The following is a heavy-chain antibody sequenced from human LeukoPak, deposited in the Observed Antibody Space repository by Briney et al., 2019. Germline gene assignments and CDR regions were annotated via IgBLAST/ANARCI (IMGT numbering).Heavy chain of an antibody. D-gene: IGHD5-24*01. CDR1: GGSFSGYY. CDR3: ARGHPRSPSTKGGRNWFDP. CDR2: INHSGST. V-gene: IGHV4-34*01. Sequence: SETLSLTCAVYGGSFSGYYWSWIRQPPGKGLESIGEINHSGSTNYNPSLKSRVTISVDTSKNQFSLKLSSVTAADTAVYYCARGHPRSPSTKGGRNWFDPWGQGTLVTVSS. J-gene: IGHJ5*02.